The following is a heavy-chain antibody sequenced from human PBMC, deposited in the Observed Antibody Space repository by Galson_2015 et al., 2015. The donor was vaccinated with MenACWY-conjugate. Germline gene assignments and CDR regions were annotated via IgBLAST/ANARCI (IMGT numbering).Heavy chain of an antibody. D-gene: IGHD2-21*02. CDR1: GGSISSSSYY. J-gene: IGHJ3*02. V-gene: IGHV4-39*07. Sequence: SETLSLTCTVSGGSISSSSYYWGWIRQPPGKGLEWIGSIYYSGSTYYNPSLKSRVTISVDTSKNQFSLKLSSVTAADTAVYYCARDLAYCGGDCYGAFDIWGQGTMVTVSS. CDR2: IYYSGST. CDR3: ARDLAYCGGDCYGAFDI.